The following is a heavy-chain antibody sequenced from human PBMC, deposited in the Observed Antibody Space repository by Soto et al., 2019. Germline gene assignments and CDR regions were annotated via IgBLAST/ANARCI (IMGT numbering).Heavy chain of an antibody. CDR1: GFTFSSYG. Sequence: PGGSLRLSCAASGFTFSSYGMHWARQAPGTGLEWVAVIWYDGSNKYYADSVKGRFTISRDNSKNTLYLQMNSLRAEDTAVYYCARELEVTTYYYYYYGMDVRGQGTTVTVSS. D-gene: IGHD4-17*01. J-gene: IGHJ6*02. V-gene: IGHV3-33*01. CDR3: ARELEVTTYYYYYYGMDV. CDR2: IWYDGSNK.